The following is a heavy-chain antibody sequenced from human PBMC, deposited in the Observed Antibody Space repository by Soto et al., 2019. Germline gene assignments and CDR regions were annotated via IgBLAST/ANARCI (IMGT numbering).Heavy chain of an antibody. D-gene: IGHD4-17*01. CDR2: ISGSGGST. V-gene: IGHV3-23*01. CDR1: GFSFSSYA. Sequence: VGSLRLSCAASGFSFSSYAMRWVRQAPGKGLEWVSAISGSGGSTYYADSVKGRFTISRDNSKNTLYLQMNSLRAEDTAVYYCATGATTVVPRDAFDIWGQGTMVTVSS. CDR3: ATGATTVVPRDAFDI. J-gene: IGHJ3*02.